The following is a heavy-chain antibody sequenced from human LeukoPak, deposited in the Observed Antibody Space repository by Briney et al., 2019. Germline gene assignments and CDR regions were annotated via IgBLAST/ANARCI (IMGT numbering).Heavy chain of an antibody. V-gene: IGHV5-51*01. J-gene: IGHJ4*02. D-gene: IGHD2-2*01. Sequence: HGESLKISCKGSGYSFTSYWIGWVRQMPGKGLEWMGIIYPGDSDTRYSPSFQGRVTISADKSISTAYLQWSSLKASDTAMYYCARRYCSSTSCYAFDYWGQGTLVTVSS. CDR1: GYSFTSYW. CDR2: IYPGDSDT. CDR3: ARRYCSSTSCYAFDY.